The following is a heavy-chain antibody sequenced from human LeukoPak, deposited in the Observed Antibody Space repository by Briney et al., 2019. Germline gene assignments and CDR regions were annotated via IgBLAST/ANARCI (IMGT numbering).Heavy chain of an antibody. D-gene: IGHD5-18*01. Sequence: ASVKVSCKVSGYTLTELSMHWVRQAPGKGLEWMGGFDPEDGETIYAQKFQGRVTMTEDTSTDTAYMELSSLRSEDTAVYYCASLYTDMVRGAFDIWGQGTMVTVSS. CDR3: ASLYTDMVRGAFDI. V-gene: IGHV1-24*01. CDR2: FDPEDGET. J-gene: IGHJ3*02. CDR1: GYTLTELS.